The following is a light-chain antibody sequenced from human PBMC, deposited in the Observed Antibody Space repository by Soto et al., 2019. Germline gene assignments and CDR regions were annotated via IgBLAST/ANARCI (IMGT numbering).Light chain of an antibody. CDR1: SSDVGGYNS. V-gene: IGLV2-14*03. CDR3: KSYTSRSTYV. J-gene: IGLJ1*01. CDR2: DVS. Sequence: QTVVTQPASVSGSPGQSITISCTGTSSDVGGYNSVSWYQHHPGKAPKLMIYDVSNRSSGVSSRFSGSKSDNTASLTISGLQAEDEADYYCKSYTSRSTYVFGTGTQLTVL.